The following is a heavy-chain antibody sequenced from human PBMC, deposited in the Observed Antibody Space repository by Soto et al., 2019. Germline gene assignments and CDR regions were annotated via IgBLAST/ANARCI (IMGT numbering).Heavy chain of an antibody. D-gene: IGHD3-10*02. J-gene: IGHJ4*02. CDR1: GFTFSSYE. V-gene: IGHV3-48*03. Sequence: PGGSLRLSCAASGFTFSSYEMNWVRQAPGKGLEWVSYISSSGSTIYYADSVKGRFTISRDNAKNSLYLQMNSRRAEDTAVYYCALDLRRQNMMFTPGGNDYCGQGTLVTVSS. CDR2: ISSSGSTI. CDR3: ALDLRRQNMMFTPGGNDY.